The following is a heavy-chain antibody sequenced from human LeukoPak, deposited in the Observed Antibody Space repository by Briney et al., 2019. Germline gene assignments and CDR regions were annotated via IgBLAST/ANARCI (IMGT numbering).Heavy chain of an antibody. D-gene: IGHD5-24*01. CDR1: GFTFTNYN. J-gene: IGHJ3*02. Sequence: ASVRVSCKASGFTFTNYNLHWVRQAPGQRLEWMGIINPSGGSTNYAQNFQGRVTMTRDTSTSTVYMELSSLRSEDTAVYYCVRVRDGYNDAYDIWGQGTMVTVPS. V-gene: IGHV1-46*01. CDR3: VRVRDGYNDAYDI. CDR2: INPSGGST.